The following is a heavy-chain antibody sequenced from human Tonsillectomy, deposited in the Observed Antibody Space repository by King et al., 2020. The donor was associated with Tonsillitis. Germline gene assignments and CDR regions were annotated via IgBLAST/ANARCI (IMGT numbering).Heavy chain of an antibody. V-gene: IGHV1-46*01. Sequence: QLVQSGAEVKKPGASVKVSCKASGYTLSNHYIHWVRQAPGQGLEWMGIINPSGGTTKYAQRFQGRVTVTRDTTTSTVYMELSSLRSEDTAVYYCARGDDHRVCPNYRYSLDYWGQGTPVTVSS. CDR2: INPSGGTT. CDR1: GYTLSNHY. D-gene: IGHD3-16*02. J-gene: IGHJ4*02. CDR3: ARGDDHRVCPNYRYSLDY.